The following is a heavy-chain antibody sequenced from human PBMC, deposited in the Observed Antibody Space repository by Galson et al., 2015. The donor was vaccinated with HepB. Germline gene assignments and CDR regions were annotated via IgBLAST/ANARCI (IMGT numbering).Heavy chain of an antibody. D-gene: IGHD5-24*01. CDR2: INHSGST. V-gene: IGHV4-34*01. J-gene: IGHJ4*02. Sequence: TCAVYGGSFSGYYWSWIRQPPGKGLEWIGEINHSGSTNYNPSLKSRVTISVDTSKNQFSLKLSSVTAADTAVYYCARPVEMATSRCPYFDYWGQGTLVTVSS. CDR1: GGSFSGYY. CDR3: ARPVEMATSRCPYFDY.